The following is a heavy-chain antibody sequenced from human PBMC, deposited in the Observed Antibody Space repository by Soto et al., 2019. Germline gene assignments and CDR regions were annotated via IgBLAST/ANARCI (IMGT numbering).Heavy chain of an antibody. Sequence: GGSLRLSCAASDVTVNRNYMTWVRQAPGKGLDWVSVIYTDGSTYYADSVKGRFTISRDNSKNTVYLQMNSLRAEDTAVYYCARSSGWYCFDHWGQGSLVTVSS. CDR2: IYTDGST. CDR1: DVTVNRNY. J-gene: IGHJ4*02. D-gene: IGHD6-19*01. V-gene: IGHV3-53*01. CDR3: ARSSGWYCFDH.